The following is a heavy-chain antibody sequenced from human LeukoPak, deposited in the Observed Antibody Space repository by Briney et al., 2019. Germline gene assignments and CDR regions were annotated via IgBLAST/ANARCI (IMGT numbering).Heavy chain of an antibody. D-gene: IGHD5-24*01. CDR3: ARCQLICYGMDV. Sequence: PGGSLRLSCAASGFTVSSNYMSWVRQTPGKGLEWVALISYDGSNKLCADSVKGRFTISRDSSKNTLFLQMNSLRAEDTAVYYCARCQLICYGMDVWGQGTTVTVSS. CDR1: GFTVSSNY. J-gene: IGHJ6*02. V-gene: IGHV3-30-3*01. CDR2: ISYDGSNK.